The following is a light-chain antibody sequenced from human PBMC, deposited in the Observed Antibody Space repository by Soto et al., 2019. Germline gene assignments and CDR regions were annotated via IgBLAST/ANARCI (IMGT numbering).Light chain of an antibody. CDR3: QQYGYT. V-gene: IGKV3-15*01. J-gene: IGKJ2*01. CDR2: SAS. CDR1: QSVNNN. Sequence: EIVMTQSPVTLSVSPGERATLSCTASQSVNNNVAWYQQKPGHTPRLLIYSASIGATGTPARFSGSGSGSDFTLTISSLQSEDFAVYYCQQYGYTFGQGTKVDIK.